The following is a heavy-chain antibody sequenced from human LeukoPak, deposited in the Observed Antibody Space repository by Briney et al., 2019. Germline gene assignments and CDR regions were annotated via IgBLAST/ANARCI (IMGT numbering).Heavy chain of an antibody. J-gene: IGHJ3*02. V-gene: IGHV3-53*01. CDR3: ARAYDSSGYPDAFDI. CDR2: IYSGGST. CDR1: GFTVSSNY. Sequence: PGGSLRLSCAASGFTVSSNYMSWARQAPGKGLEWVSVIYSGGSTYYADSVKGRFTISRDNSKNTLYLQMNSLRAEDTAVYYCARAYDSSGYPDAFDIWGQGTMVTVSS. D-gene: IGHD3-22*01.